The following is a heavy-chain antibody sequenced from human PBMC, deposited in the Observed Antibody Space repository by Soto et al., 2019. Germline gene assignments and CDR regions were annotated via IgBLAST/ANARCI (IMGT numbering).Heavy chain of an antibody. J-gene: IGHJ4*02. CDR3: ARAETKLRYFD. CDR1: GGSFSGYY. V-gene: IGHV4-34*01. D-gene: IGHD3-9*01. Sequence: PXXTLSLPYAVYGGSFSGYYWRWIRQPPGKGLEWIGEINHSGSTNYNPSLKSRVTISVDTSKNQFSLKLSYVTAADTAVYYCARAETKLRYFDWFQGTLVTVSS. CDR2: INHSGST.